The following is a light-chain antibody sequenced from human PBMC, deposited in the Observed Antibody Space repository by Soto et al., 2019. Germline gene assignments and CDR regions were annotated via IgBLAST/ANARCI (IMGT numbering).Light chain of an antibody. CDR3: ASWDVSLEAWV. Sequence: QSVLTQPASVSGSPGQSITISCTGTSSDVGSYNLVSWYQQHPGKAPKLMIYEGSKRPSGVSNRFSGSKSGNTASLTISGLQAEDEADYYCASWDVSLEAWVFGGGTKLTVL. CDR1: SSDVGSYNL. CDR2: EGS. J-gene: IGLJ3*02. V-gene: IGLV2-23*01.